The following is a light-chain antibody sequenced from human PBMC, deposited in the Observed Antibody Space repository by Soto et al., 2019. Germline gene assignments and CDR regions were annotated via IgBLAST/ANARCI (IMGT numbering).Light chain of an antibody. CDR3: QQYNNWPPT. V-gene: IGKV3D-15*01. CDR2: GAS. J-gene: IGKJ1*01. Sequence: EIGMTQSPATLSVSPGERATLSCRASQSVSGNLAWYQQKPGQAPRLLIYGASTRATGIPARFSGSGSGTEFTLTISSLQSEEFAVYYCQQYNNWPPTFGQGTKVEIK. CDR1: QSVSGN.